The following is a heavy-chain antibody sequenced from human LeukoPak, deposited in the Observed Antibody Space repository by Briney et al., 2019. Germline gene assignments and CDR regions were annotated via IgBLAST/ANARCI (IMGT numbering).Heavy chain of an antibody. V-gene: IGHV4-38-2*02. CDR3: ARDRAAAGVDY. J-gene: IGHJ4*02. D-gene: IGHD6-13*01. CDR2: IYHSGST. CDR1: GYSISSGYY. Sequence: SETLSLTCTVSGYSISSGYYWGWIRQPPGKGLEWIGSIYHSGSTYYNPSLKSRVTISVDTSKNQFSLKLSSVTAAETAVYYCARDRAAAGVDYWGQGTLGTVSS.